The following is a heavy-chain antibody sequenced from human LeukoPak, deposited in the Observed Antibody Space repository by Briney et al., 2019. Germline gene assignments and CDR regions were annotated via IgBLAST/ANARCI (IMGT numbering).Heavy chain of an antibody. CDR1: GFTFSDYY. CDR2: ISSSGITI. D-gene: IGHD1-1*01. Sequence: GGTLRLSCGASGFTFSDYYMSWIRQAPGKGPEWVSYISSSGITIYHADSVKGRFTISRDNAKNSLYLLMNSLQAEDTAVYYCARANFFYYYGMDLWGQGTTVTVSS. CDR3: ARANFFYYYGMDL. J-gene: IGHJ6*02. V-gene: IGHV3-11*01.